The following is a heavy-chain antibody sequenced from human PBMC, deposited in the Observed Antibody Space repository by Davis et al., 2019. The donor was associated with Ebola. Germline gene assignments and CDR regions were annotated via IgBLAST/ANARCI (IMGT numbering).Heavy chain of an antibody. CDR1: GGSISSYY. D-gene: IGHD3-22*01. CDR2: IYYSGST. V-gene: IGHV4-59*01. J-gene: IGHJ4*02. Sequence: SETLSLTCTVSGGSISSYYWSWIRQPPGKGLEWIGYIYYSGSTNYNPSLKSRVTISVDTSKNQFSLKLSSVTAEDTAVYYCARVDSSGLDYWGQGTLVTVSS. CDR3: ARVDSSGLDY.